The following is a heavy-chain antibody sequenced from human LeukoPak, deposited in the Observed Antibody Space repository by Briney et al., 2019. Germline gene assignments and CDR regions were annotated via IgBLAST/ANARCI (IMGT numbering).Heavy chain of an antibody. V-gene: IGHV3-9*01. D-gene: IGHD3-22*01. CDR2: ISWNRGSI. CDR1: GVTFYDYG. CDR3: AKDISYYESSGTFDY. Sequence: GGSLRLSCAASGVTFYDYGMRWVRQAPGEGLEWVSGISWNRGSIGYADSVKGRFTISRDDAKNSLYLQMSRLRSEDTALYYCAKDISYYESSGTFDYWGQGTLVTVSS. J-gene: IGHJ4*02.